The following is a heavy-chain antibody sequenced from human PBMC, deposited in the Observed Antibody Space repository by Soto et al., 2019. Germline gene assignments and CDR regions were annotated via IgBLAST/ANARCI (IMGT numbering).Heavy chain of an antibody. CDR1: GFSFSSHA. CDR3: AHPRGYGVFDAYDI. Sequence: PGGSLRLSCAASGFSFSSHAMRWVRQAPGKGLEWVSGVTTSGDNTYYADSVKGRFTISRDNSKNTLYLQMNSLRAEDTAVYYCAHPRGYGVFDAYDIWGQGAMVTVSS. CDR2: VTTSGDNT. V-gene: IGHV3-23*01. J-gene: IGHJ3*02. D-gene: IGHD4-17*01.